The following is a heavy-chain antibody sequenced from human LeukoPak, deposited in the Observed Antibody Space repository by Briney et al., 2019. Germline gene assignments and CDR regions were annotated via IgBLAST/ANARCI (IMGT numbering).Heavy chain of an antibody. CDR1: GFTFSSYG. D-gene: IGHD4-17*01. J-gene: IGHJ5*02. V-gene: IGHV3-30*02. CDR2: IRYDGSNE. CDR3: AKDPYGQKVA. Sequence: GGSLRLSCAASGFTFSSYGMHWVRQAPGKGLEWVAFIRYDGSNEYYADSVKGRFTISRDNSKNTLYLQMNSLRTEDTAVYYCAKDPYGQKVAWGQGTLVTVSS.